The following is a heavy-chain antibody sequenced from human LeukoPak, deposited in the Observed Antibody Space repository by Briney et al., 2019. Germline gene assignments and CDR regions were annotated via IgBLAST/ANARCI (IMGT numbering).Heavy chain of an antibody. V-gene: IGHV1-18*01. J-gene: IGHJ6*02. D-gene: IGHD3-3*01. CDR3: ARGWSGYYQGVDV. Sequence: ASVKVSCKASGYSFTSYGISWVRQAPGQGLEWMGWVSPYNGKTNYAQKLQGRVTMTTDTSTSTVYMELRSLRSDDTAVYYCARGWSGYYQGVDVWGQGTTVTVSS. CDR1: GYSFTSYG. CDR2: VSPYNGKT.